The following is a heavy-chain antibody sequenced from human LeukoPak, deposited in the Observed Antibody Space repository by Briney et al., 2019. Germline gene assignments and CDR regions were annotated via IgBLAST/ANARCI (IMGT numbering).Heavy chain of an antibody. V-gene: IGHV1-18*01. J-gene: IGHJ4*02. CDR3: ARGETTVIDY. CDR1: GYTYTSYG. CDR2: IRAYNGNT. D-gene: IGHD4-17*01. Sequence: SVKVSCKGSGYTYTSYGISWVRQAPGQGGEWVGWIRAYNGNTNYAQKLQGTVTLPTDTSTSTAHMELRSLRSDDTAVYYCARGETTVIDYWGQGTLVTVSS.